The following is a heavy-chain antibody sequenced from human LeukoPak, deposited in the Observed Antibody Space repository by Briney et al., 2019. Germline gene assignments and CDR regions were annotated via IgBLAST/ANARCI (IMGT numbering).Heavy chain of an antibody. CDR3: ARPRVAATPYSAFDI. Sequence: SETLSLTCTVSGGSISSSSYYWGWIRQPPGKGLEWIGSIYYSGSTYYNPSLKSRVTISVDTSKNQFSLKLSCVTAADTAVYYCARPRVAATPYSAFDIWGQGTMVTVSS. CDR1: GGSISSSSYY. D-gene: IGHD2-15*01. CDR2: IYYSGST. V-gene: IGHV4-39*01. J-gene: IGHJ3*02.